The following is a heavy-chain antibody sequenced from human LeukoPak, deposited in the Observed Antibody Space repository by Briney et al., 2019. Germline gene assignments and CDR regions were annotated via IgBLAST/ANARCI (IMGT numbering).Heavy chain of an antibody. V-gene: IGHV3-30*04. CDR2: ISYDGSNK. CDR1: GFTFSSYA. CDR3: ARTPEGHMYYDFWSGYFARTYYYGMDV. Sequence: GGSLRLSCAASGFTFSSYAMHWVRQAPGKGLEWVAVISYDGSNKYYADSVKGRFTISRDNSKNTLYLQMNSLRAEDTAVYYCARTPEGHMYYDFWSGYFARTYYYGMDVWGQGTTVTVSS. J-gene: IGHJ6*02. D-gene: IGHD3-3*01.